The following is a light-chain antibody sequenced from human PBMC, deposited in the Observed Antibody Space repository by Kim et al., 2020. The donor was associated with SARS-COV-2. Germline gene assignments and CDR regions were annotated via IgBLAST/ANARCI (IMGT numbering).Light chain of an antibody. J-gene: IGKJ1*01. CDR3: RQYDTYPWT. CDR2: KAS. V-gene: IGKV1-5*03. Sequence: VSVGYRVTITCRASQYITRRLAWYQQKPGKAPKVLISKASTLESGVPSTFSGSGSGTDFTLTISSLQPDDFATYYCRQYDTYPWTFGQGTKVDIK. CDR1: QYITRR.